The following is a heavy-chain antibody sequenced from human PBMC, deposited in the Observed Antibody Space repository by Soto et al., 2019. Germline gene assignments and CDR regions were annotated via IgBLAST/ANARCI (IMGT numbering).Heavy chain of an antibody. J-gene: IGHJ5*02. Sequence: SETLSLTCTVSGGSISSSSYYWGWIRQPPGKGLEWIGSTYYSGSTYYNPSLKSRVTISVDTSKNQFSLKLSSVTAADTAVYYCARSVDVTIFGVVHMGGWFDPWGQGTLVTVSS. V-gene: IGHV4-39*01. CDR3: ARSVDVTIFGVVHMGGWFDP. CDR2: TYYSGST. CDR1: GGSISSSSYY. D-gene: IGHD3-3*01.